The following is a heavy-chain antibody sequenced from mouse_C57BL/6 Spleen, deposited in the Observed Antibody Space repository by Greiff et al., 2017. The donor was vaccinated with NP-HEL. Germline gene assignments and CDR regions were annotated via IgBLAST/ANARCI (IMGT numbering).Heavy chain of an antibody. CDR2: IDPSDSYT. CDR1: GYTFTSYW. D-gene: IGHD1-1*01. V-gene: IGHV1-50*01. J-gene: IGHJ4*01. CDR3: ARRYGSSTDY. Sequence: QVQLQQPGAELVKPGASVKLSCKASGYTFTSYWMQWVKQRPGQGLEWIGEIDPSDSYTNYNQKFKGKATLTVDTSSSTAYMQLSSLTSEDSAVYYCARRYGSSTDYWGQGTSVTVSS.